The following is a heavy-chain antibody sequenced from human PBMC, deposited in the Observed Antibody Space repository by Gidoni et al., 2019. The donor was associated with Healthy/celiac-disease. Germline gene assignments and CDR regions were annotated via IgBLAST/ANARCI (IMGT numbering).Heavy chain of an antibody. Sequence: QLQLVQSGAEAKTPGASVKVPCKAFGYPFTSYGISWVRQAHGQGLEWMGWISAYNGNTTHAQKLQGRVTMTTDTSTSTASMELRGLRSDDTAVYYCARDYYGSGKSRAFDIWGQGTMVTVSS. J-gene: IGHJ3*02. D-gene: IGHD3-10*01. CDR3: ARDYYGSGKSRAFDI. CDR2: ISAYNGNT. CDR1: GYPFTSYG. V-gene: IGHV1-18*04.